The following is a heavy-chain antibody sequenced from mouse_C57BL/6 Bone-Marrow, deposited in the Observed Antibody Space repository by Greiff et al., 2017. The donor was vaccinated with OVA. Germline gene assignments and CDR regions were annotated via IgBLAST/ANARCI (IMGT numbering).Heavy chain of an antibody. CDR2: INPNNGGT. J-gene: IGHJ4*01. D-gene: IGHD1-1*01. CDR1: GYTFTDYN. Sequence: VQLKESGPELVKPGASVKIPCKASGYTFTDYNMDWVKQSHGKSLEWIGDINPNNGGTIYNQKFKGKATLTVDKSSSTAYMELRSLTSEDTAVYYCARSVLLRLYAMDYWGQGTSVTVSS. V-gene: IGHV1-18*01. CDR3: ARSVLLRLYAMDY.